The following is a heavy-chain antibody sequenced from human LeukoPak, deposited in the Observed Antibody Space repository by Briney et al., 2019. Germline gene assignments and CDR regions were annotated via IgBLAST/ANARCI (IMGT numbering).Heavy chain of an antibody. CDR3: AKDWGYYDSSGYSLFDY. CDR1: GFTFSSYS. D-gene: IGHD3-22*01. CDR2: ISSSSSYI. J-gene: IGHJ4*02. Sequence: GGSLRLSCAASGFTFSSYSMNWVRQAPGKGLEWVSSISSSSSYIYYADSVKGRFTISRDNSKNTLYLQMNSLRAEDTAVYYWAKDWGYYDSSGYSLFDYWGQGTLVTVSS. V-gene: IGHV3-21*01.